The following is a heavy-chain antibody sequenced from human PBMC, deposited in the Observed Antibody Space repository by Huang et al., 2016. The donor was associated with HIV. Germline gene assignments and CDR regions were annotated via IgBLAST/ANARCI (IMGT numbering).Heavy chain of an antibody. CDR2: LFSSGSTGHNHSLSGTT. CDR1: GGSIRSHH. Sequence: QVQLQESGPGLVKPSETLSLNCTVSGGSIRSHHWSWLRQPPGKGLEWVGRLFSSGSTGHNHSLSGTTDDNPSLKSRVTISLHMSTDIFSLRLTSVTAADTAIYYCARFTQITDNSGLAHWYFDLWGRGTLVTVSS. V-gene: IGHV4-59*11. CDR3: ARFTQITDNSGLAHWYFDL. J-gene: IGHJ2*01. D-gene: IGHD3-22*01.